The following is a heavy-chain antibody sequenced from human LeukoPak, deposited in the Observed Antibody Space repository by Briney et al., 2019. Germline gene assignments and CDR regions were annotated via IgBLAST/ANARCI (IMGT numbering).Heavy chain of an antibody. D-gene: IGHD5-24*01. Sequence: ASVKVSCKASEYTFTGYYIHWVRQAPGQGLEWMGWINPDSGGTNYAQKFQGRVTMTRDTSISTAYMELSRLRSDDTAVYYCARDLHNNYSYGYYHYYYMDVWGKGTTVIVSS. J-gene: IGHJ6*03. CDR2: INPDSGGT. V-gene: IGHV1-2*02. CDR3: ARDLHNNYSYGYYHYYYMDV. CDR1: EYTFTGYY.